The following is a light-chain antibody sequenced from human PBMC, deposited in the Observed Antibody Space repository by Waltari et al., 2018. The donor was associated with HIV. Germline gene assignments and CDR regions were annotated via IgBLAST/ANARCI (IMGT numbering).Light chain of an antibody. CDR3: CSYAGSTNWV. Sequence: QSALTQPASVSGSPGQSITISCTGTSSDVGTYNLFSWYQQRPGQAPKLIISEVSQRPAGVSNHFSGSKSANTASLTISGLQAEDEADYYCCSYAGSTNWVFGGGTKLTVL. V-gene: IGLV2-23*02. J-gene: IGLJ3*02. CDR2: EVS. CDR1: SSDVGTYNL.